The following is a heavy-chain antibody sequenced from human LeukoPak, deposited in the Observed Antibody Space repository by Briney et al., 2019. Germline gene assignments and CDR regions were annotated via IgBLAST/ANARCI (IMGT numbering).Heavy chain of an antibody. CDR2: MNPNSGNT. J-gene: IGHJ5*02. Sequence: GASVKVFCKASGYTFTSYDINWVRQATGQGLEWMGWMNPNSGNTGYAQKFQGRVTMTRNTSISTAYMELSSLRSEDTAVYYCARAPPMIGVWFDPWGQGTLVTVSS. CDR1: GYTFTSYD. V-gene: IGHV1-8*01. D-gene: IGHD3-22*01. CDR3: ARAPPMIGVWFDP.